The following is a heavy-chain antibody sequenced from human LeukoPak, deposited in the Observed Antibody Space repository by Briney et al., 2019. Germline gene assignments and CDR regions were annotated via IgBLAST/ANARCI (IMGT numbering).Heavy chain of an antibody. Sequence: ASVKVSCKASGYTFSSFGISWVRQAPGQGLEWMGWTGAYNGNTNYAQELQGRVTMTTDTSTSTAYMELRSLRSDDTAVYYCARAGAAVTSHFDFWGQGTLVIVSS. V-gene: IGHV1-18*01. CDR1: GYTFSSFG. D-gene: IGHD4-17*01. J-gene: IGHJ4*02. CDR2: TGAYNGNT. CDR3: ARAGAAVTSHFDF.